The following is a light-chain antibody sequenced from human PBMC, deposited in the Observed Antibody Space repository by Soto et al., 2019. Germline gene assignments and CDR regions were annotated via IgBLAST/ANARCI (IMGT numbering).Light chain of an antibody. CDR3: QQRSNWRPPLT. Sequence: EIVLTQSPATLSLSPGERATLSCRATQSVSSDLAWYQQKPGQAPRLLIYAASTRATGIPARFSGSGSGTEFTLTISSLQSEDFAVYYCQQRSNWRPPLTFGGGTKVDIK. V-gene: IGKV3-11*01. CDR1: QSVSSD. J-gene: IGKJ4*01. CDR2: AAS.